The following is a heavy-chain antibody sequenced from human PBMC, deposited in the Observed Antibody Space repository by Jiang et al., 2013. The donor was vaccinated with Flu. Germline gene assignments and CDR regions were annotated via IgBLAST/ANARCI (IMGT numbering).Heavy chain of an antibody. Sequence: GLVKPSETLSLTCTVSGGSISNYYWSWIRQPPGKGLEWIGYVSYSGSTNYNPSLKSRVTISVDTSKSQFSLKLNSVTAADTAVYYCARLHMTGTEDYWGQGTLVTVSS. V-gene: IGHV4-59*01. CDR3: ARLHMTGTEDY. D-gene: IGHD1-7*01. CDR2: VSYSGST. CDR1: GGSISNYY. J-gene: IGHJ4*02.